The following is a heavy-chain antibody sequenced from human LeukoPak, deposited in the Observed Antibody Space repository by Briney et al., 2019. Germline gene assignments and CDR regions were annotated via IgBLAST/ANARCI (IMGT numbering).Heavy chain of an antibody. V-gene: IGHV4-61*05. CDR3: AFVYGDGGDWFDP. CDR1: GGSISSSSYY. CDR2: MYYSGNT. D-gene: IGHD4-17*01. J-gene: IGHJ5*02. Sequence: PSETLSLTCTVSGGSISSSSYYWTWIRQPPGKGLEWIGYMYYSGNTKSKPSLESRVTMSMDASKNQFSLKLNSVTPADTAAYYCAFVYGDGGDWFDPWGPGTQVTVSS.